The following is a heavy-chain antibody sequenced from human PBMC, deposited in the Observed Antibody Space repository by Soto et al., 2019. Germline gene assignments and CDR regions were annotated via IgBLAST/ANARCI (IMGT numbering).Heavy chain of an antibody. D-gene: IGHD3-16*01. CDR2: ISGSGGST. CDR1: GFTFSSYA. CDR3: AKHPEGLGELPDFDY. V-gene: IGHV3-23*01. J-gene: IGHJ4*02. Sequence: GGSLRLSCAASGFTFSSYAMSWVRQAPGKGLEWVSAISGSGGSTYYADSVKGRFTISRDNSKNTLYLQMNSLRAEDTAVYYCAKHPEGLGELPDFDYWGQGTLVTVSS.